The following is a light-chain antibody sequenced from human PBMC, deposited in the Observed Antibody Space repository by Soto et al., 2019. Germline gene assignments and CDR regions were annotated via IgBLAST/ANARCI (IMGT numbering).Light chain of an antibody. CDR2: GAS. CDR3: QQYGSSYP. J-gene: IGKJ2*01. CDR1: QTVSSGY. Sequence: EIVLTKSPGTLSLSPGERATLSCRAIQTVSSGYLAWYQQKPGQAPRLPMHGASRRATGIPDRFSSSGYGTDFTLTISRLEPEGFEVYYCQQYGSSYPFGQGTKLEIK. V-gene: IGKV3-20*01.